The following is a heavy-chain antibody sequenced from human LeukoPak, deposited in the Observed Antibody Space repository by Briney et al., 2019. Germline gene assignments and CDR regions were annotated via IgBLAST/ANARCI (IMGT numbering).Heavy chain of an antibody. V-gene: IGHV1-2*06. Sequence: GASVTVSCKASGHTFISYYIYWMRQAPGQGPEWLGRINTNSGATKYAQKSRDRVTMARDTSTNTVYMELSGLTPDDTAVYYCARRFRDSKTYSFDYWGQGSLVTVS. D-gene: IGHD3-22*01. CDR3: ARRFRDSKTYSFDY. CDR2: INTNSGAT. J-gene: IGHJ4*02. CDR1: GHTFISYY.